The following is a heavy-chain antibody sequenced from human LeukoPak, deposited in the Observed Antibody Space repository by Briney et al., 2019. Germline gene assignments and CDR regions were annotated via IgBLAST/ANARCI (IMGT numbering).Heavy chain of an antibody. CDR1: GGTFSSYA. CDR2: IIPIFGTA. D-gene: IGHD4-11*01. CDR3: ARDGATVRDPLDAFDI. J-gene: IGHJ3*02. V-gene: IGHV1-69*13. Sequence: SVKVSCKASGGTFSSYAISWVRQAPGQGLEWMGGIIPIFGTANYAQKFQGRVTITADESTSTAYMELSSLRSEDTAVYYCARDGATVRDPLDAFDIWGQGTMVTVSS.